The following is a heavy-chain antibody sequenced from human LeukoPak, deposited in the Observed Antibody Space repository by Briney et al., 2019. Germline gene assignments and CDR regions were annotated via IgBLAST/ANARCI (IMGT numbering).Heavy chain of an antibody. D-gene: IGHD3-3*01. CDR2: IYYSGST. CDR1: GGSISSSSYY. CDR3: ARSRITILGVVTP. J-gene: IGHJ5*02. Sequence: PSETLSLTCTVSGGSISSSSYYWGWIRQPPGKGLEWIGSIYYSGSTYYNPSLKSRVTISVDTSKNQFSLKLSSVTAADTAVYYCARSRITILGVVTPWGQGTLVTVSS. V-gene: IGHV4-39*01.